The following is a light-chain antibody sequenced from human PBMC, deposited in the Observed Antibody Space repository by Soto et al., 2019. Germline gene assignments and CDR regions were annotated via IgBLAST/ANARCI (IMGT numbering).Light chain of an antibody. CDR2: GAS. CDR3: QQYGSSPPLT. CDR1: QSVSSSY. Sequence: DIVLTQSPGTLSLSPGERATLSCRASQSVSSSYLAWYQQKPGQAPRLLIYGASSSATGIPDRFSGSGSGTDFTLTISRLEPEDFAVYYCQQYGSSPPLTFGVGTKVEIK. V-gene: IGKV3-20*01. J-gene: IGKJ4*01.